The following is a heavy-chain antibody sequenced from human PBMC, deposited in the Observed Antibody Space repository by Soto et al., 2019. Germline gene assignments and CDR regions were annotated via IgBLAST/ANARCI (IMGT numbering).Heavy chain of an antibody. CDR1: GFTFSSYS. V-gene: IGHV3-21*01. D-gene: IGHD3-9*01. Sequence: EVQLVESGGGLVQPGGSLRLSCAASGFTFSSYSMNWVRQAPGKGLEWVSSISSSSSYIYYADSVKGRFTISRDNAKNSLYLQMNSLRAEDTAVYYCARVHYDILTGYDNPDYWGQGTLVTVSS. CDR2: ISSSSSYI. J-gene: IGHJ4*02. CDR3: ARVHYDILTGYDNPDY.